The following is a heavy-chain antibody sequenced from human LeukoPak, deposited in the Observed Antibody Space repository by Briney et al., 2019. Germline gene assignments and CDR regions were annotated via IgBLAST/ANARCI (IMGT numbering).Heavy chain of an antibody. CDR3: ATLPWCSGGSCYSHDY. D-gene: IGHD2-15*01. V-gene: IGHV4-39*02. CDR2: INFNGST. J-gene: IGHJ4*02. Sequence: SAAPSLTCTVSSGSIISNSYYWGWIRQPPGKGLEWIGRINFNGSTYYKPSLKSRVTISVDTSKNHFSLKLTTVTAADAAVYYCATLPWCSGGSCYSHDYWGQGTLVTVSS. CDR1: SGSIISNSYY.